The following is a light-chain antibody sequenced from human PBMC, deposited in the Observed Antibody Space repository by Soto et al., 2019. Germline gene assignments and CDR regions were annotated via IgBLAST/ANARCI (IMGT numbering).Light chain of an antibody. Sequence: AIQMTQSPSSLSASVGDRVTITCRASQGIRNDLGWYQQKPGRAPKLLIYAASSLQSGVPSRFSGSGSGTDFTLAISSLQPEDFATYYCLQDYIYPWTFGQGTKVDIK. J-gene: IGKJ1*01. CDR2: AAS. V-gene: IGKV1-6*01. CDR3: LQDYIYPWT. CDR1: QGIRND.